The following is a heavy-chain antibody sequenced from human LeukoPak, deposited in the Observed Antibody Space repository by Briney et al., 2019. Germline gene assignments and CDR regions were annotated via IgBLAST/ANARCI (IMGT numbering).Heavy chain of an antibody. CDR1: GFTFSSYE. Sequence: PGGSLRLSCAASGFTFSSYEMNWVRQAPGKGLEWVSYISSSGSTIYYADSVKGRFTISRDNAKNSLYLQMNSLRAEDTAVYYCARDHPSVVATSTRGFFSRRSGWYGEFDYWGQGTLVTVSA. V-gene: IGHV3-48*03. CDR2: ISSSGSTI. D-gene: IGHD6-19*01. J-gene: IGHJ4*02. CDR3: ARDHPSVVATSTRGFFSRRSGWYGEFDY.